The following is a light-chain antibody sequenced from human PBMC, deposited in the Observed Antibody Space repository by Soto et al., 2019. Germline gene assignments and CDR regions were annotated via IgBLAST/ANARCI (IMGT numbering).Light chain of an antibody. CDR2: KAS. CDR3: QQYNSYPWT. J-gene: IGKJ1*01. Sequence: DLQMTQSPSTLSASVGDRVTITCRASQSISSWLAWYQQKPGKAPKLLIYKASSLESGVPSRFSGSGSGKELPLTISSLQPDDFATYYCQQYNSYPWTFGQGTKVEIK. CDR1: QSISSW. V-gene: IGKV1-5*03.